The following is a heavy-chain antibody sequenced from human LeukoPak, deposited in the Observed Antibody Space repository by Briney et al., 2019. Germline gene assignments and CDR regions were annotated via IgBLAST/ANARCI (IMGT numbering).Heavy chain of an antibody. D-gene: IGHD3-22*01. J-gene: IGHJ1*01. CDR1: GYTFTGYY. CDR3: AREPYDSSGYSLAEYFQH. CDR2: INPNSGGT. Sequence: ASVKVSCKASGYTFTGYYMHWVRQAPGQGLEWMGWINPNSGGTNYAQKFQGRVTMTRDTSISTAYMELSRLRSDDTAVYYCAREPYDSSGYSLAEYFQHWGQATLVTVSS. V-gene: IGHV1-2*02.